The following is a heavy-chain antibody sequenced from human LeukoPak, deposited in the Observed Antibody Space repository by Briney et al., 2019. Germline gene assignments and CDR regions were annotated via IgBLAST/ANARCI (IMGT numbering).Heavy chain of an antibody. Sequence: GGSLRLSCAASGFTFSSYAMHWVRQAPGKGLEWVAVISYDGSNKYYADSVKGRFTISRDNSKNTLYLQMNSLRAEDTAAYYCARDHNYAFDNWGQGTLVTVSS. J-gene: IGHJ4*02. CDR3: ARDHNYAFDN. V-gene: IGHV3-30*04. CDR2: ISYDGSNK. CDR1: GFTFSSYA. D-gene: IGHD1-1*01.